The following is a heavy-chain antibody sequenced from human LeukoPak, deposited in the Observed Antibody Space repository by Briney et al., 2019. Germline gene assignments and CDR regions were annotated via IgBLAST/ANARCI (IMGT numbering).Heavy chain of an antibody. D-gene: IGHD2-15*01. V-gene: IGHV3-30*18. CDR2: ISSDGSKE. J-gene: IGHJ4*02. Sequence: PGRSLRLSCAASGFSFLHYGMHWVRQAPGKGLEWVAFISSDGSKEYYADPVKGRFTISRDNSKNTLYLHVNSPRAEDTAVFFCAKDGYCSGGSCYANFFDRWGQGTLVTVSS. CDR3: AKDGYCSGGSCYANFFDR. CDR1: GFSFLHYG.